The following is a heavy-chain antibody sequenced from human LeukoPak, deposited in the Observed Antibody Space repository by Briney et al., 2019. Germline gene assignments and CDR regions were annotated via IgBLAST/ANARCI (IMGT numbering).Heavy chain of an antibody. D-gene: IGHD6-19*01. CDR3: ARDRDSSGWFDY. J-gene: IGHJ4*02. CDR1: GGSIRGLY. CDR2: IYYSGSA. Sequence: ASETLSLACTVSGGSIRGLYWGWIRQPPGKGREWIGFIYYSGSANYNPSLKSRVTMSVDTANNQFSLKLSSVTAADTAFYYCARDRDSSGWFDYWGQGTLVTVSS. V-gene: IGHV4-59*01.